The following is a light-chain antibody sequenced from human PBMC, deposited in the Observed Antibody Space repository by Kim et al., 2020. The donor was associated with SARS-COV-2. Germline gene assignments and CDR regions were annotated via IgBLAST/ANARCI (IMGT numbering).Light chain of an antibody. CDR2: TNI. V-gene: IGLV1-44*01. CDR1: SSNIGNNL. J-gene: IGLJ1*01. CDR3: AAWDDSLNAYV. Sequence: GERVTISCSGSSSNIGNNLVSWYQQLPGTAPKLLIYTNIQRPSGVPDRFSASKSGTSVSLAISRLQSEDEADYYCAAWDDSLNAYVFGAGTKVTVL.